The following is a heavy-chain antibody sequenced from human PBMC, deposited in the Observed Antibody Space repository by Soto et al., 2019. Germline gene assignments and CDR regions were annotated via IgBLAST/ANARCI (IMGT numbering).Heavy chain of an antibody. CDR1: GFTFTSYA. J-gene: IGHJ6*02. CDR3: ARGDTTMITDYYAMAV. Sequence: EVQLLESGGGLVQPGGSLRLSCVASGFTFTSYAMTWVRQAPGKGLEWVAAISGSGGSEFYADSVKGRFTTSRDASKNTLYLQMKSLRAEDTAVYFCARGDTTMITDYYAMAVWGQGTAVTVSS. D-gene: IGHD5-18*01. CDR2: ISGSGGSE. V-gene: IGHV3-23*01.